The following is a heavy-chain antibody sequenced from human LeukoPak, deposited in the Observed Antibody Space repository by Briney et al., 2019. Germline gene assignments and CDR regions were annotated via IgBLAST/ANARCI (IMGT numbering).Heavy chain of an antibody. CDR2: IKQDGSQK. J-gene: IGHJ3*02. CDR1: GFTFSSYW. Sequence: GGSLRLSCAASGFTFSSYWVSRVRQAPGKGLEWVANIKQDGSQKYYVDSVKGRFTISRDNAKNSLYLQMNSLRAEDTAVYYCARARPTTNYYDSSGLPDAFDIWGQGTMVTVSS. V-gene: IGHV3-7*01. D-gene: IGHD3-22*01. CDR3: ARARPTTNYYDSSGLPDAFDI.